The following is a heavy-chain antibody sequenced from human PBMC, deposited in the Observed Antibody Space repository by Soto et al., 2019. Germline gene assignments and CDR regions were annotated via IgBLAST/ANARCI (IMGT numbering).Heavy chain of an antibody. V-gene: IGHV1-2*04. CDR1: GYTFTGYY. J-gene: IGHJ6*02. Sequence: ASVKVSCKASGYTFTGYYMHWVRQAPGQGLEWMGWINPNSGGTNYAQKFQGWVTMTRDTSISTAYMELSRLGSDDTAVYYCARSHGSGPYYYYYYGMDVWGQGTTVTVSS. D-gene: IGHD3-10*01. CDR3: ARSHGSGPYYYYYYGMDV. CDR2: INPNSGGT.